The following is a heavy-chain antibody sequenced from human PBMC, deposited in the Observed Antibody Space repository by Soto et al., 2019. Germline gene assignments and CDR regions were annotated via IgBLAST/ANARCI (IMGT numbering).Heavy chain of an antibody. D-gene: IGHD6-19*01. CDR1: GFTFGDYA. Sequence: GGSLRLSCTASGFTFGDYAMSWVRQAPGKGLEWVSAISGSGGSTYYADSVKGRFTISRDNSKNTLYLQMNSLRAEDTAVYYCAKGVIAVAGTPLNYWGQGTLVTVSS. V-gene: IGHV3-23*01. CDR2: ISGSGGST. J-gene: IGHJ4*02. CDR3: AKGVIAVAGTPLNY.